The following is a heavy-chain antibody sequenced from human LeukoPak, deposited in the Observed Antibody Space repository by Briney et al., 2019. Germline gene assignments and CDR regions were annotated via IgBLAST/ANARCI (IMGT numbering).Heavy chain of an antibody. J-gene: IGHJ4*02. D-gene: IGHD3-10*01. Sequence: PSETLSLTCTVSGGSNSSYYWSWIRQPPGKGLEWIGYIYYSGSTNYNPSLKSRVTISVDTSKNQFSLKLSSVTAADTAVYYCASTYYGSGSYYIDDYWGQGTLVTVSS. CDR1: GGSNSSYY. V-gene: IGHV4-59*12. CDR3: ASTYYGSGSYYIDDY. CDR2: IYYSGST.